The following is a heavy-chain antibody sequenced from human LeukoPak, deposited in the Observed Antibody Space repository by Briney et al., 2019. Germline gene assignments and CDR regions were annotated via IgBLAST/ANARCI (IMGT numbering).Heavy chain of an antibody. D-gene: IGHD3-10*01. CDR3: VKDRLGEAYGMDV. V-gene: IGHV3-30*18. J-gene: IGHJ6*04. Sequence: SGGSLRLSCAASGFTFSSNGMHWVRQAPGKGLEWVAVISYDGSRKHYGDSVQGRFSTSRDNSQNKVYLQMNSLRAEDTAVYYCVKDRLGEAYGMDVWGEGTTVTVSS. CDR2: ISYDGSRK. CDR1: GFTFSSNG.